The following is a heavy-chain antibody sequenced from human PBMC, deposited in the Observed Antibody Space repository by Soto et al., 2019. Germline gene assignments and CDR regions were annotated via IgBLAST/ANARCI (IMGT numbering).Heavy chain of an antibody. V-gene: IGHV3-73*01. CDR2: IRSKANSYAT. D-gene: IGHD3-22*01. Sequence: GESLKISCAASGFTFSGSAMHWVRQASGKGLEWVGRIRSKANSYATAYAASVKGRFTISRDDSKNTAYLQMNSLKTEDTAVYYCTRLGYYYDSSGYPDAFDIWGQGTMVTVSS. CDR3: TRLGYYYDSSGYPDAFDI. CDR1: GFTFSGSA. J-gene: IGHJ3*02.